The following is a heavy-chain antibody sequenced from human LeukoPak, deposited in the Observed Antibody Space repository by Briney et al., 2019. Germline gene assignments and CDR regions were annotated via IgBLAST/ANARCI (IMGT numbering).Heavy chain of an antibody. Sequence: GGSLRLSCAVSGFNFTSDAMYWVRQAPGKGLEWVSGVSGSGVTTNYADSVKGRFTISRDNSKNTLFLQMNSLRAEDSAVYYCARPSGSLDVWGQGTTVTVSS. J-gene: IGHJ6*02. D-gene: IGHD1-26*01. V-gene: IGHV3-23*01. CDR1: GFNFTSDA. CDR2: VSGSGVTT. CDR3: ARPSGSLDV.